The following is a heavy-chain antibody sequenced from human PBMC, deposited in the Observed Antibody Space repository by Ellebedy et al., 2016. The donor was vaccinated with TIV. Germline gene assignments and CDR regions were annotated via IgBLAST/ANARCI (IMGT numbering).Heavy chain of an antibody. V-gene: IGHV1-2*02. J-gene: IGHJ5*02. Sequence: ASVQVSCXASGYTFTGYYMHWVRQAPGQGLEWMGWINPNSGGTNYAQKFQGRVTMTRDTSISTAYMELSRLRSDDTAVYYCARAPYCGGDCYLGNWFDPWGQGTLVTVSS. D-gene: IGHD2-21*01. CDR2: INPNSGGT. CDR1: GYTFTGYY. CDR3: ARAPYCGGDCYLGNWFDP.